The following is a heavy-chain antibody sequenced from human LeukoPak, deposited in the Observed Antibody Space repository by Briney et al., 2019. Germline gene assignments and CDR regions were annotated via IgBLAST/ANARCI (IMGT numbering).Heavy chain of an antibody. V-gene: IGHV3-7*01. CDR1: GFTFSSYW. CDR3: ARDEGEDGSEYFDY. CDR2: IKQDGSEK. J-gene: IGHJ4*02. Sequence: PGGSLRLSCAASGFTFSSYWMSWVRQAPGKGLEWVANIKQDGSEKYYVDFVRGRFTISRDNAKNSLYLQMNSLRAEDTAVYYCARDEGEDGSEYFDYWGQGTLVTVSS. D-gene: IGHD3-10*01.